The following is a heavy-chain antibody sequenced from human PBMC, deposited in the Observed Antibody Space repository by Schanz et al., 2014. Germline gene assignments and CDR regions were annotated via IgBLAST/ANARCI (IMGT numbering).Heavy chain of an antibody. V-gene: IGHV3-21*01. CDR3: ARDPVEGAPTPYYFDS. Sequence: VQLVESGGAVVQPGGSLRLSCEGSGFTFSSYSLAWVRQAPGKGLEWVSFISTGRYLYYADSVKGRFTISRDNTKNSVFLQMSSLRVEDTGLYFCARDPVEGAPTPYYFDSWGPGTLVTVSS. D-gene: IGHD1-26*01. CDR1: GFTFSSYS. J-gene: IGHJ4*02. CDR2: ISTGRYL.